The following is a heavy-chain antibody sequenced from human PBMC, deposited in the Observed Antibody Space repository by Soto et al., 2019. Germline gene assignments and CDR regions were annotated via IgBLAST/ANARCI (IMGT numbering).Heavy chain of an antibody. CDR3: ASDKLELHYYFDF. V-gene: IGHV1-2*04. Sequence: GASVKVSSKASGYTFTSYSMHWVRQSPGQGLEWMGWINPNSGGTNYAQKFQGWVTMARDTSISTAYMELSRLRSDDTAVYYCASDKLELHYYFDFWVQGTLVTVTS. J-gene: IGHJ4*02. CDR1: GYTFTSYS. D-gene: IGHD1-7*01. CDR2: INPNSGGT.